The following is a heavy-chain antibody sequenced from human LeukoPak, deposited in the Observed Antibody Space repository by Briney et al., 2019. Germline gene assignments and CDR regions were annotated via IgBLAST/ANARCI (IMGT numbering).Heavy chain of an antibody. V-gene: IGHV3-30*03. Sequence: GRSLRLSCAASKFTFSSYGMHWVRQAPGKGLEWVAVISYDGSNKYYADSVKGRFTISRDNSKNTLYLQMNSLRAEDTAVYYCALNSGYYSDWGQGTLVTVSS. CDR2: ISYDGSNK. D-gene: IGHD3-22*01. CDR3: ALNSGYYSD. J-gene: IGHJ4*02. CDR1: KFTFSSYG.